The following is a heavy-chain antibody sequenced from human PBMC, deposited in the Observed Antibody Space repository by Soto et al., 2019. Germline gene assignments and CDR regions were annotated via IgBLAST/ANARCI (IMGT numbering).Heavy chain of an antibody. CDR3: ARQVLRSWFRWFDP. CDR1: GGSISSSSYY. D-gene: IGHD4-17*01. V-gene: IGHV4-39*01. CDR2: IYYSGST. J-gene: IGHJ5*02. Sequence: QLQLQESGPGLVKPSETLSLTCTVSGGSISSSSYYWGWIRQPPGKGLEWIGSIYYSGSTYYNPSLKSRVTISVDTSKNQFSLKLSSVTAADTAVYYCARQVLRSWFRWFDPWGQGTLVTVSS.